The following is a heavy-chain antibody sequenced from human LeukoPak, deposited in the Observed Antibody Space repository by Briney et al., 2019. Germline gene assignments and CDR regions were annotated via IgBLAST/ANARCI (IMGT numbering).Heavy chain of an antibody. CDR2: IYYSGST. J-gene: IGHJ4*02. CDR3: ASDERSFWYEY. D-gene: IGHD6-13*01. V-gene: IGHV4-59*01. Sequence: SETLXLTCTVSSGSISSYYWSWFRQPPGKGLEWIGYIYYSGSTNSNPSLKSRVTISVDTSKSQFSLKLSSVTAADTAVYYCASDERSFWYEYWGQGTLVTVSS. CDR1: SGSISSYY.